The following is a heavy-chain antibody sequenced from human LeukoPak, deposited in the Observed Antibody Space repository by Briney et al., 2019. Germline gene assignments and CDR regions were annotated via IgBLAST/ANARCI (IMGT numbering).Heavy chain of an antibody. Sequence: GASVKVSCKVSGYTLTELSMHWVRQAPGKGLEWMGGFDPEDGETIYAQKFQGRVTMTEDTSTDTAYMELSSLRSEDTAVYYCATWGYDSSADYFDYWGQGTLVTVYS. CDR1: GYTLTELS. V-gene: IGHV1-24*01. J-gene: IGHJ4*02. D-gene: IGHD3-22*01. CDR3: ATWGYDSSADYFDY. CDR2: FDPEDGET.